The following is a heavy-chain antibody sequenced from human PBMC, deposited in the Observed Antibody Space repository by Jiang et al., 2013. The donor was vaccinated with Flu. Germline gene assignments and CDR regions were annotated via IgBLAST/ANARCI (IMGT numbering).Heavy chain of an antibody. CDR1: GYIFTDYD. V-gene: IGHV1-8*02. J-gene: IGHJ4*02. Sequence: SGAEVKKPGASVKVSCKASGYIFTDYDINWVRRAPGQGLEWMGWINPSIGNMGYAKKFQGKITMTTDASTTTAYLEVSSLRSEDTAVYYCARDSLIFGAAPLYYFDYWGQGTLVTVSS. D-gene: IGHD3-3*01. CDR2: INPSIGNM. CDR3: ARDSLIFGAAPLYYFDY.